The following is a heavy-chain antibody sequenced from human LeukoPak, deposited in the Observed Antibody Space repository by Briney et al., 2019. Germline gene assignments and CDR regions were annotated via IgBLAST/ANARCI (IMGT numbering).Heavy chain of an antibody. D-gene: IGHD3-10*01. CDR3: ATETAVSGGIFFDY. J-gene: IGHJ4*02. V-gene: IGHV3-74*01. CDR2: INRDGSST. CDR1: GFTFSSYW. Sequence: PGGSLRLSCAASGFTFSSYWMHWVRQAPGKGLVWVSHINRDGSSTTYADSVKGRFTISRDNAKNTLYLQMNSLRADDAAVYYCATETAVSGGIFFDYWGQGTLVTVSS.